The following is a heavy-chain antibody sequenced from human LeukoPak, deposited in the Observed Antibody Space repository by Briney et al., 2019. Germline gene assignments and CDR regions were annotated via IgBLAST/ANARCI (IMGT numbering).Heavy chain of an antibody. D-gene: IGHD6-19*01. V-gene: IGHV4-31*03. Sequence: PSETLSHTCTVSGGSISSGDYYWTWIRQHPGKGLEWIGYIYYSGSTYYNPSLKSRVTISVDTSKNQFSLKLSSVTAADTAVYYCARGLTRLVQFYWFDPWGQGTLVTVSS. CDR2: IYYSGST. CDR1: GGSISSGDYY. CDR3: ARGLTRLVQFYWFDP. J-gene: IGHJ5*02.